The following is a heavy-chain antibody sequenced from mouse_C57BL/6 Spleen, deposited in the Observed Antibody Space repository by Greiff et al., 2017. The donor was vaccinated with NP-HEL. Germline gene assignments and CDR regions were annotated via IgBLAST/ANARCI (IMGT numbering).Heavy chain of an antibody. V-gene: IGHV1-82*01. CDR2: IYPGDGDT. J-gene: IGHJ2*01. D-gene: IGHD1-1*01. CDR3: ARREGDEDYGRDFDC. CDR1: GYAFSSSW. Sequence: QVQLQQSGPELVQPGASVKISCKASGYAFSSSWMNWVKQRPGKGLEWIGRIYPGDGDTNYNGKFKGKATLTADKSSSTAYMQLSSLTSEDSAVFFCARREGDEDYGRDFDCWGEGTTLTVSS.